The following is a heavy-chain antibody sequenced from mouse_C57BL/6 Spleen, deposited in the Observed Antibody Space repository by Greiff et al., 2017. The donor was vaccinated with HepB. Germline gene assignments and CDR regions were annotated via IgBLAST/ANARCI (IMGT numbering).Heavy chain of an antibody. CDR3: ARCPYYGSSPYWYFDV. V-gene: IGHV1-26*01. D-gene: IGHD1-1*01. CDR2: INPNNGGT. CDR1: GYTFTDYY. J-gene: IGHJ1*03. Sequence: EVQLQQSGPELVKPGASVKISCKASGYTFTDYYMNWVKQSHGKSLEWIGDINPNNGGTSYNQKFKGKATLTVDKSSSTAYMELRSLTSEDSAVYYCARCPYYGSSPYWYFDVWGTGTTVTVSS.